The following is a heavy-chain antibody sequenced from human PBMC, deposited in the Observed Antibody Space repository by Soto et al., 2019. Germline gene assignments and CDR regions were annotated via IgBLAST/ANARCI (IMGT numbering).Heavy chain of an antibody. J-gene: IGHJ4*02. V-gene: IGHV3-9*01. CDR2: ISLNSGSI. CDR3: AKDAPYSSSGYEIDY. CDR1: GFPFDDYA. Sequence: QPGGSLRLSCAASGFPFDDYAMHLVRQSPGKGLEWVSCISLNSGSIGYADSVKGRFTISRDNAKNSLYLQMNSLRAEDTALYYCAKDAPYSSSGYEIDYWGQGTLVPVSS. D-gene: IGHD6-13*01.